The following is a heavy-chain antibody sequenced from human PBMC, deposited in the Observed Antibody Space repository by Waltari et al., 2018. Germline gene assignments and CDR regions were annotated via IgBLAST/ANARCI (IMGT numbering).Heavy chain of an antibody. J-gene: IGHJ2*01. CDR2: INAGKGNR. V-gene: IGHV1-3*01. Sequence: QVQLVQSGAEVKKPGASVKVSCKASGYTFTSYAIHLVRQAPGQRLEWMGWINAGKGNRKYSQKFQGRVTSTRDTSASTAYMELSSLRTEDTAVYYCARVPKRPIVGATYWYFDLWGRGTLVTVSS. D-gene: IGHD1-26*01. CDR3: ARVPKRPIVGATYWYFDL. CDR1: GYTFTSYA.